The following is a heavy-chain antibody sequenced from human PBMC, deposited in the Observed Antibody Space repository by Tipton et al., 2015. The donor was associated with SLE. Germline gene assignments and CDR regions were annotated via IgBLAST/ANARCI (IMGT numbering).Heavy chain of an antibody. J-gene: IGHJ5*02. CDR1: GGSISSSSYY. V-gene: IGHV4-39*01. Sequence: TLSLTCTVSGGSISSSSYYWGWIRQPPGKGLEWIGSIYYSGSTYYNPSLKSRVTISVDTSNNQFSLKLSSVTAADTAVYYCARRVKGYPRYCSSTSCYENWFDPWGQGTLVTVSS. CDR2: IYYSGST. D-gene: IGHD2-2*01. CDR3: ARRVKGYPRYCSSTSCYENWFDP.